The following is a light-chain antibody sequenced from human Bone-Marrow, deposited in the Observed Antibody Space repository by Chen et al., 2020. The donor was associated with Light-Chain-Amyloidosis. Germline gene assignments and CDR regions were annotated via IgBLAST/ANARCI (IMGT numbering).Light chain of an antibody. Sequence: DIQMTQSPSSLSASVGDRVTITCRASQGIRNELGWYQQIPGNAPKRLIYAASSLQSGVPSRFSGSGSGTEVTLTISDLQPEDFATYYCLQHNSYPRSFGQGTKVEIK. CDR1: QGIRNE. CDR3: LQHNSYPRS. J-gene: IGKJ1*01. CDR2: AAS. V-gene: IGKV1-17*02.